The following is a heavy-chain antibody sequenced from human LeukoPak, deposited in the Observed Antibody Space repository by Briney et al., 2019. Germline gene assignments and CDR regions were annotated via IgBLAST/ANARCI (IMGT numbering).Heavy chain of an antibody. V-gene: IGHV1-2*02. CDR2: INPNSGGT. CDR1: GYTFTGYY. Sequence: ASVKVSCKTSGYTFTGYYMHWVRQAPGQGLEWMGWINPNSGGTNYAQKFQGRVTMTRDTSISTAYMKLSRLRSDDTAVYYCARAFNAVAGTIFDYWGQGTLVTVSS. D-gene: IGHD6-19*01. J-gene: IGHJ4*02. CDR3: ARAFNAVAGTIFDY.